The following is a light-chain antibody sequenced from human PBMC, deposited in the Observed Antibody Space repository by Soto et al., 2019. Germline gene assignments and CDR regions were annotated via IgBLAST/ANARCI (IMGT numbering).Light chain of an antibody. J-gene: IGLJ1*01. CDR2: EVS. V-gene: IGLV2-14*01. CDR1: SSDVGGYNY. CDR3: SSYTSSSTPCV. Sequence: QSVLTQPASVSGSPGQSITISCTGTSSDVGGYNYVSWYQQHPGKAPKLMIYEVSNRPSGVSTRFSGSKSGNTASLTISGLQAEDEADYYCSSYTSSSTPCVFGTGTKATVL.